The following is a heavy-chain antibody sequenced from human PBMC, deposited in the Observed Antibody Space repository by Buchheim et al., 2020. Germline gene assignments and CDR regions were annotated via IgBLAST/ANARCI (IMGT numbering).Heavy chain of an antibody. CDR1: GGSISSYY. D-gene: IGHD2-2*03. CDR3: ARVNGYGGMDV. CDR2: IYYSGST. V-gene: IGHV4-59*01. J-gene: IGHJ6*02. Sequence: QVHLQESGPGLVKPSETLSLTCTVSGGSISSYYWSWMRQPPGKGLEWIGYIYYSGSTKHNPSLMSRVTISVDMSKNQFSLKLSSVRVADTAVYYCARVNGYGGMDVWGQGTT.